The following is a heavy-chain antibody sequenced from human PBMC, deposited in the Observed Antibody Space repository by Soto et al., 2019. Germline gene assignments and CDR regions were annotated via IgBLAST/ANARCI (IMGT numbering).Heavy chain of an antibody. CDR2: ISAYNGNT. J-gene: IGHJ6*03. CDR1: GYTFTSYG. CDR3: ASIAVAGNYYYYYMDV. Sequence: ASVKVSCKASGYTFTSYGISWVRQAPGQGLEWMGWISAYNGNTNYAQKLQGRVTMTTDTSTSTAYMELRSLRSDDTAVYYCASIAVAGNYYYYYMDVWDKGTTVTVSS. D-gene: IGHD6-19*01. V-gene: IGHV1-18*01.